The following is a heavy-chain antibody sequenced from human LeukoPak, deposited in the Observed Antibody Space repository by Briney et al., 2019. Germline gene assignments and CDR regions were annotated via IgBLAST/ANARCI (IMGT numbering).Heavy chain of an antibody. CDR3: ARVEACSSTSCYVSAGDWFDP. CDR1: GGSISSYY. D-gene: IGHD2-2*01. V-gene: IGHV4-59*01. CDR2: IYYSGST. Sequence: SETLSLTCTVSGGSISSYYWSWIRQPPGKGLEWIGYIYYSGSTSYNPSLKSRVTISVDTSKNQFSLKLSSVTAADTAVYYCARVEACSSTSCYVSAGDWFDPWGQGTLVTVSS. J-gene: IGHJ5*02.